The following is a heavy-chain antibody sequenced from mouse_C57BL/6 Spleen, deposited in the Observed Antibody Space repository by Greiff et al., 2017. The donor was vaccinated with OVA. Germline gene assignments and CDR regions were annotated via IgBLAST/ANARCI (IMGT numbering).Heavy chain of an antibody. Sequence: QVQLQQPGAELVKPGASVKLSCKASGYTFTSYWMLWVKQRPRQGLEWIGMIHPNSGSTNYNEKFKSKATLTVAKSSSTAYMQLSSLTSEDSAVYYCARSGNYGSPFDYWGQGTTLTVSS. CDR2: IHPNSGST. CDR1: GYTFTSYW. J-gene: IGHJ2*01. D-gene: IGHD1-1*01. CDR3: ARSGNYGSPFDY. V-gene: IGHV1-64*01.